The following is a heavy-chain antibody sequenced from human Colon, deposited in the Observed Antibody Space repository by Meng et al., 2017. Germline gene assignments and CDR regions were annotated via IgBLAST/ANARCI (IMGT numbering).Heavy chain of an antibody. D-gene: IGHD4-17*01. J-gene: IGHJ5*02. V-gene: IGHV4-61*03. CDR1: GASVSRDSHY. Sequence: QLLEPGPGLVRPAETLSLTCTVSGASVSRDSHYWSWIRQSAGKGLEWIGYIYYTGNTNYNPSLASRVSMSLDTSKNHFSLHLTSVTAADTAIYYCARVNGDFDEAWFDPWGQGTLVTVSS. CDR2: IYYTGNT. CDR3: ARVNGDFDEAWFDP.